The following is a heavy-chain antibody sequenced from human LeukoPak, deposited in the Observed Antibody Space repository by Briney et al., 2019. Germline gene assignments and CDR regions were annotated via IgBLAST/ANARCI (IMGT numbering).Heavy chain of an antibody. CDR1: GFTFGDYA. J-gene: IGHJ4*02. V-gene: IGHV3-49*04. CDR2: IRSKAYGGTT. Sequence: GGSLRLSCTASGFTFGDYAMSWVRQAPGKGLEWVGFIRSKAYGGTTEYAASVKGRFTISRDDSKSIAYLQMNSLKTEDTAVYYCTRDLEDTAMVTSFYWGQGTLVTVSS. CDR3: TRDLEDTAMVTSFY. D-gene: IGHD5-18*01.